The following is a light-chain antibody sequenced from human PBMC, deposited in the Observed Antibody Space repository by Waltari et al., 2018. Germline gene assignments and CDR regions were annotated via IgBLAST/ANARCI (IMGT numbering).Light chain of an antibody. CDR2: GAS. J-gene: IGKJ2*01. CDR1: PSVSSSY. Sequence: EIVLTQSPGTLSLSPGERATLSCRASPSVSSSYLAWYQQKPGQAPRLLIYGASSRATGIPDRFSGSGSGTDFTLTINRLEPEDIAVYYCQQYGSSPYTFGQGTKVEIK. CDR3: QQYGSSPYT. V-gene: IGKV3-20*01.